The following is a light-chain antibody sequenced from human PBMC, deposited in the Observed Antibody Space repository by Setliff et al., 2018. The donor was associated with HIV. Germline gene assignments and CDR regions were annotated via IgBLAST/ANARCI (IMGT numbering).Light chain of an antibody. J-gene: IGLJ3*02. Sequence: SSNIGSNTVNWYQQLRGTAPKLLIYSNNQRPSGVPDRFSGSKSGTSASLTITGLQADDEGDYYCQSYDSSLSGHVLFGGGTKVTVL. CDR1: SSNIGSNT. CDR3: QSYDSSLSGHVL. CDR2: SNN. V-gene: IGLV1-44*01.